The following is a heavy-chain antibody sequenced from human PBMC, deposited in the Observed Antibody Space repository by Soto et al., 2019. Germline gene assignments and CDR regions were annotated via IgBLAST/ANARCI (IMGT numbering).Heavy chain of an antibody. CDR1: GGSISSSSYY. CDR3: ARGFIYYYDSSGYYFGY. CDR2: IYYSGST. D-gene: IGHD3-22*01. Sequence: SETLSLTCTVSGGSISSSSYYWGWIRQPPGKGLEWIGSIYYSGSTYYNPSLKSRVTISVDTSKNQFSLKLSSVTAADTAVYYCARGFIYYYDSSGYYFGYWGQGTLVTVSS. V-gene: IGHV4-39*01. J-gene: IGHJ4*02.